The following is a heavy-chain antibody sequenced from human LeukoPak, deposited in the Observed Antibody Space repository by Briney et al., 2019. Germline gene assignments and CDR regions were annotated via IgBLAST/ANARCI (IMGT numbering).Heavy chain of an antibody. J-gene: IGHJ4*02. D-gene: IGHD3-22*01. CDR2: INPNSGGT. V-gene: IGHV1-2*02. CDR1: GYTFTGYY. CDR3: ARDWGYYYDSSGYYW. Sequence: ASVKVSCKASGYTFTGYYMHWVRQAPGQGLEWMGWINPNSGGTNYAQKFQGRVTMTRDTSISTAYMELSRLRSDDTAVYYCARDWGYYYDSSGYYWWGQGTLVTVSS.